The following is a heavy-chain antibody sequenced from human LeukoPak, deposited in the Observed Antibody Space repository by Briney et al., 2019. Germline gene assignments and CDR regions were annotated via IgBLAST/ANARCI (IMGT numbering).Heavy chain of an antibody. V-gene: IGHV4-59*08. CDR2: IYYSGST. CDR1: GGSISSYY. Sequence: SETLSLTCTVSGGSISSYYWSWIRQPPGKGLEWIGYIYYSGSTNYNPSLKSRVTISVDTSKNQFSLKLSSVTAADTAVYYCVAIGSLHDAFDIWGQGTMVTVSS. CDR3: VAIGSLHDAFDI. J-gene: IGHJ3*02.